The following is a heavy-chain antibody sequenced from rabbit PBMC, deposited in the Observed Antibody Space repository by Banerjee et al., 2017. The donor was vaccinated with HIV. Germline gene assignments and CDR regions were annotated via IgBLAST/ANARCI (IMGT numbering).Heavy chain of an antibody. J-gene: IGHJ4*01. CDR3: ARTTGYPVYGYAL. V-gene: IGHV1S45*01. D-gene: IGHD6-1*01. Sequence: QEQLEESGGDLVKPGASLTLTCTASGFSFSSGYYMCWVRQAPGKGLEWIACIAASNSNTAYASWAKGRFTISKTSSTTVTLQMTSLTAADTATYFCARTTGYPVYGYALWGPGTLVTVS. CDR1: GFSFSSGYY. CDR2: IAASNSNT.